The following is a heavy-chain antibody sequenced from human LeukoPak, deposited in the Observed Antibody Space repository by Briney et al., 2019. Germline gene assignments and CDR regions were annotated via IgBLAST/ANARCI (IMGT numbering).Heavy chain of an antibody. CDR2: TSYHGNNK. V-gene: IGHV3-30-3*01. D-gene: IGHD3-9*01. CDR1: GFTFSTYV. Sequence: PGRSLRLSCASSGFTFSTYVHWVRQAPGKGLEWVAGTSYHGNNKYYADSVKGRFTISRDNSKNTLYLQMSSLKASDTAMYYCARTLYDILTISYFPLNAFDIWGQGTMVTVSS. J-gene: IGHJ3*02. CDR3: ARTLYDILTISYFPLNAFDI.